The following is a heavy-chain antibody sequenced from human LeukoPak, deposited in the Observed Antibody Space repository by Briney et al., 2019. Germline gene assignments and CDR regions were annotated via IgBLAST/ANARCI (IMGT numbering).Heavy chain of an antibody. Sequence: GGSLRLSCAASGFTFSNSEMNRVRQTPGKGLEWVSYIGTTGATIYYADSVKGRFTVSRDNAENSLYLQMNSLRAEDTAVYYCARQYGRSGYRTSWFDPWGQGTLVTVSS. CDR3: ARQYGRSGYRTSWFDP. CDR2: IGTTGATI. V-gene: IGHV3-48*03. J-gene: IGHJ5*02. D-gene: IGHD3-22*01. CDR1: GFTFSNSE.